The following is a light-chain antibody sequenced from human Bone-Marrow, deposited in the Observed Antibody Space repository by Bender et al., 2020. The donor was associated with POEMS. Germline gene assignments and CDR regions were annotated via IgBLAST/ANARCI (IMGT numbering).Light chain of an antibody. Sequence: QSALTQPASVSGSPGQSITISCTETSSDVGGYILVSWYQHHPGKAPKLMIYEDKKRPSGVPDRFSGSKSGTSASLAITGLQSDDEAIYFCVAWDASLNGWVFGGGTKLTVL. V-gene: IGLV2-14*02. CDR2: EDK. CDR1: SSDVGGYIL. CDR3: VAWDASLNGWV. J-gene: IGLJ3*02.